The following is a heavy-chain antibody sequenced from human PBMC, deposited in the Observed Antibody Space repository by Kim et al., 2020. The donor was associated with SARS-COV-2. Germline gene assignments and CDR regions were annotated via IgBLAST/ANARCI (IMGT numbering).Heavy chain of an antibody. Sequence: ASVKVSCKASGYTFTGYGMHWVRQAPGQGLEWMGWINPNSGGTNYAQKFQGRVTMTRDTSLSTPYMELGSRRSDDTACYYCARGNSLEPPTYYSYY. J-gene: IGHJ6*01. D-gene: IGHD1-1*01. CDR1: GYTFTGYG. CDR2: INPNSGGT. CDR3: ARGNSLEPPTYYSYY. V-gene: IGHV1-2*02.